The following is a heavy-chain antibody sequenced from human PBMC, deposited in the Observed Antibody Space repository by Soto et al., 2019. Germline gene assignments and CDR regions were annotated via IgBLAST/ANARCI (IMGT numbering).Heavy chain of an antibody. CDR3: AKDIVVVPAAIVVGDYYYGMDV. J-gene: IGHJ6*02. CDR2: ISYDGSNK. D-gene: IGHD2-2*02. V-gene: IGHV3-30*18. Sequence: QVQLVESGGGVVQPGRSPRLSCAASGFTFSSYGMHWVRQAPGKGLEWVAVISYDGSNKYYADSVKGRFTISRDNSKNTLYLQMNSLRAEDTAVYYCAKDIVVVPAAIVVGDYYYGMDVWGQGTTVTVSS. CDR1: GFTFSSYG.